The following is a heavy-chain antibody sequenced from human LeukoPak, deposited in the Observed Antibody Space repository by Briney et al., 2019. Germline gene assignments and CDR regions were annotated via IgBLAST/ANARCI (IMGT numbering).Heavy chain of an antibody. CDR1: GYTFTGYY. J-gene: IGHJ6*02. Sequence: ASVKVSCKASGYTFTGYYMHWVRQAPGQGLEWMGWINPNSGGTNYAQKFQGRATMTRDTSISTAYMELSRLRSDDTAVYYCAIIGSSWSFTYYYYGMDVWGQGTTVTVSS. CDR2: INPNSGGT. CDR3: AIIGSSWSFTYYYYGMDV. D-gene: IGHD6-13*01. V-gene: IGHV1-2*02.